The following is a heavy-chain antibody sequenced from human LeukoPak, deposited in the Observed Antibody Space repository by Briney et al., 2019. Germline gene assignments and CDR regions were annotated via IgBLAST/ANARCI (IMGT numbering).Heavy chain of an antibody. V-gene: IGHV1-46*01. J-gene: IGHJ4*02. CDR1: GYTFTSYY. D-gene: IGHD5-18*01. Sequence: ASVKVSCKASGYTFTSYYMHWVRQAPGQGLEWMGIINPSGGSTSYAQKFQGRVTMTRDTSTSTVYMELSSLRSEDTAVYYCASGGYSYGTGTTDYGLGWHYWGQGTLVTVSS. CDR3: ASGGYSYGTGTTDYGLGWHY. CDR2: INPSGGST.